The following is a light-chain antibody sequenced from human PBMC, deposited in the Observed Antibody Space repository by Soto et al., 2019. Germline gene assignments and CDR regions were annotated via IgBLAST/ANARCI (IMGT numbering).Light chain of an antibody. V-gene: IGLV1-44*01. CDR3: ASWDDSLNGPV. Sequence: VLTQPPSASGTPGQGVTISCSGSSSNVGGNPVNWYQHVPTTSPKLLIYTNTQRPSGVPDRFSDSKSGTSASLAISGLQSEDEADYYCASWDDSLNGPVFGTGTKVTVL. CDR1: SSNVGGNP. CDR2: TNT. J-gene: IGLJ1*01.